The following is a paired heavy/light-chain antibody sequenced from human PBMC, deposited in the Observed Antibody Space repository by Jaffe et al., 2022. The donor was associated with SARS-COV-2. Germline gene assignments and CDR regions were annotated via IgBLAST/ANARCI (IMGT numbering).Heavy chain of an antibody. D-gene: IGHD2-2*01. Sequence: QVRLVQSGAEVKKPGASVTVSCKASGYTFTNYAIHWVRRAPGQRFEWMGWIKAGNDDRKYSQKFQARVTFTTDTSASTAYMELSSLTSEDTALYYCARGYCSSTSCQYYVDYWGQGTPVTVSS. CDR3: ARGYCSSTSCQYYVDY. CDR1: GYTFTNYA. CDR2: IKAGNDDR. J-gene: IGHJ4*02. V-gene: IGHV1-3*01.
Light chain of an antibody. CDR2: WAS. V-gene: IGKV4-1*01. CDR1: QSILYDANNKNY. CDR3: LQYYAAPLYT. Sequence: DIVMTQSPDSLAVSLGERATINCKSSQSILYDANNKNYLAWYQQKPGQPPKLLIFWASIRESGVPDRFSGSGSGTDFTLTISSLQAEDVAVYYCLQYYAAPLYTFGQGTKLEIK. J-gene: IGKJ2*01.